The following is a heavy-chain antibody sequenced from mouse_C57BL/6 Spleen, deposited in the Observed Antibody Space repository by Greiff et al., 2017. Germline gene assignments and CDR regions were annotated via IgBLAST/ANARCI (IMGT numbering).Heavy chain of an antibody. CDR1: GFTFSSYG. CDR2: ISSGGSYT. CDR3: ARQAGGGFYYFDY. J-gene: IGHJ2*01. Sequence: EVKLQESGGDLVKPGGSLKLSCAASGFTFSSYGMSWVRQTPDKRLEWVATISSGGSYTYYPDSVKGRFTISRDNAKNTLYLQMSSLKSEDTAMYYCARQAGGGFYYFDYWGQGTTLTVSS. V-gene: IGHV5-6*01.